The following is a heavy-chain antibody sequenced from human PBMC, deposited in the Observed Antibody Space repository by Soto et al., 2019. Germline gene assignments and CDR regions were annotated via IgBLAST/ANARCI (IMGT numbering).Heavy chain of an antibody. V-gene: IGHV3-64D*08. CDR1: GFTFSSYA. CDR3: VKEGELLWFGELSAGYFDY. CDR2: ISSNGGST. D-gene: IGHD3-10*01. Sequence: GGSLRLSCSASGFTFSSYAMHWVRQAPGKGLEYVSAISSNGGSTYYADSVKGRFTISRDNSKNTLYLQMSSLRAEETAVYYCVKEGELLWFGELSAGYFDYWGQGTLVTVSS. J-gene: IGHJ4*02.